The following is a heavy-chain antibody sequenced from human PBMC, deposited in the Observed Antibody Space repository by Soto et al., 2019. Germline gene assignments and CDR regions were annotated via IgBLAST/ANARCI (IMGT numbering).Heavy chain of an antibody. CDR2: ISYSGST. Sequence: SETLSLTCTVSGGSINSYYWSWIRQPPGKGLEWIGYISYSGSTNYNPSLKSRVTISVDTSKNQFSLRLSSVTAADTAVYYCARDRLASTGWPEAWGQGTLVTVSS. J-gene: IGHJ5*02. CDR1: GGSINSYY. D-gene: IGHD3-3*02. V-gene: IGHV4-59*01. CDR3: ARDRLASTGWPEA.